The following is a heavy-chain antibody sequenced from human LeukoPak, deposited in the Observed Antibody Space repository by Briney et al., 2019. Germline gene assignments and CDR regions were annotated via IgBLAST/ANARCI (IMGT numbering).Heavy chain of an antibody. CDR3: AKDRKRGYSGSNAFDI. D-gene: IGHD5-12*01. V-gene: IGHV3-23*01. J-gene: IGHJ3*02. CDR2: ISGSGGST. CDR1: GGSISSYY. Sequence: ETLSLTCTVSGGSISSYYWGWIRQPPGKGLEWVSAISGSGGSTYYADSVKGRFTISRDNSKNTLYLQMNSLRAEDTAVYYCAKDRKRGYSGSNAFDIWGQGTMVTVSS.